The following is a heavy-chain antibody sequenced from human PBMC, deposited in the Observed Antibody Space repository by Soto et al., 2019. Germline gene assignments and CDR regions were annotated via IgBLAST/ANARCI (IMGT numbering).Heavy chain of an antibody. J-gene: IGHJ6*02. Sequence: QVQLVQSGAEVKKPGASVKVSCKASGYTFTRSGISWVRQAPGQGLEWMGWINGYNGNTKYAQKFQGRITMTTDTPTSTAYLELRSLRSDDTAVYYCSRIGAVPYYYYGMDLGGQCTTFIVSS. CDR2: INGYNGNT. CDR3: SRIGAVPYYYYGMDL. V-gene: IGHV1-18*01. CDR1: GYTFTRSG. D-gene: IGHD3-16*01.